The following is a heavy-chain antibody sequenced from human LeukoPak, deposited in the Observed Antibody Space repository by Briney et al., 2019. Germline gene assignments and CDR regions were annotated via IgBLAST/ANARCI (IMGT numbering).Heavy chain of an antibody. CDR1: GGSISTSDRY. J-gene: IGHJ6*03. CDR3: ARVTTVVTPDGDYYYMDV. Sequence: PSETLSLTCTVSGGSISTSDRYWGWIRQPPGTGLEWIGSIYYSGITYRNPSLKSRVTISVDTSKNQFSLRLSSVTAADTAVYYCARVTTVVTPDGDYYYMDVWGKGTTVTVSS. D-gene: IGHD4-23*01. V-gene: IGHV4-39*02. CDR2: IYYSGIT.